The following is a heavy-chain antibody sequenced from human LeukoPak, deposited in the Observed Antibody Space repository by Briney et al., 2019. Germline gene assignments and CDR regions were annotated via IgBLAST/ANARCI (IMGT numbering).Heavy chain of an antibody. Sequence: ASVKVSCKASAYTFTSYAISWMRQAPGQGLEWMGWISVYNGNTNYAQKFQGRVTMTTDTSTNTVYMELRSLRFDDTAVYYCARVPHSSSWSYYYYGMEVWGQGTTVTVSS. CDR2: ISVYNGNT. D-gene: IGHD6-13*01. CDR1: AYTFTSYA. CDR3: ARVPHSSSWSYYYYGMEV. J-gene: IGHJ6*02. V-gene: IGHV1-18*01.